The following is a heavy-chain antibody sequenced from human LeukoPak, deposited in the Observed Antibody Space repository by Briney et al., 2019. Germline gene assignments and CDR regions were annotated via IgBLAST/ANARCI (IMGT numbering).Heavy chain of an antibody. D-gene: IGHD4-17*01. CDR2: ISYDGSNK. Sequence: GSLRPSLAASGFPLSSYGLHRGRQAPGKGPGGVAVISYDGSNKYYADSVKGRFTISRDNSKNTLYLQMNSLRAEDTAVYYCAKVYRDNGDYFAFNVWGQGSMVTVSS. CDR3: AKVYRDNGDYFAFNV. V-gene: IGHV3-30*18. J-gene: IGHJ3*01. CDR1: GFPLSSYG.